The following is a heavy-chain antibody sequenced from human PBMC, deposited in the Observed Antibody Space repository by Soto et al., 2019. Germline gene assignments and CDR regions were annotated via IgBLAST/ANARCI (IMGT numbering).Heavy chain of an antibody. J-gene: IGHJ4*02. D-gene: IGHD6-19*01. V-gene: IGHV3-30-3*01. CDR3: ARYFRGSGRYFFDY. Sequence: GGSLRLSCAASGFPFSNYAMHWVRQAPGKGLEWVALISFDGSSKNYADSVKGRFTISRDNSKNTLYLQMNSLRAEDTAVYYCARYFRGSGRYFFDYWGQGTLVTVSS. CDR2: ISFDGSSK. CDR1: GFPFSNYA.